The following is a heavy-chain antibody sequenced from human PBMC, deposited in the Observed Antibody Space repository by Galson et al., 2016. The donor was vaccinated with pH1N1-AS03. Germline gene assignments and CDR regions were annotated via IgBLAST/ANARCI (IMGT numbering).Heavy chain of an antibody. D-gene: IGHD6-19*01. J-gene: IGHJ6*02. Sequence: SLRLSCAASGFTFSSYAMDWVRQAPGKGLEWVSAISNSGGTTYYADSVKGRFTISRDNSKNTLYLQMNSLRAEDTAVYYCARRSAAVSGTGCVDVWGQGTTVTVSS. CDR2: ISNSGGTT. CDR3: ARRSAAVSGTGCVDV. V-gene: IGHV3-23*01. CDR1: GFTFSSYA.